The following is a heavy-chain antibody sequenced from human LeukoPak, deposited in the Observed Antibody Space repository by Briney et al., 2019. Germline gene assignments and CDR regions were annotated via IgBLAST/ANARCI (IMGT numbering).Heavy chain of an antibody. Sequence: ASVKVSCKASGYTFTGYYMHWVRQAPGQGLEWMGWINPNSGGTNYAQKFQGRVTMTRDTSISTAYMELSRLRSDDTAVYYCARAPNWSGLQVDDAFDIWGQGTMVTVSS. V-gene: IGHV1-2*02. CDR3: ARAPNWSGLQVDDAFDI. D-gene: IGHD2-8*02. CDR2: INPNSGGT. J-gene: IGHJ3*02. CDR1: GYTFTGYY.